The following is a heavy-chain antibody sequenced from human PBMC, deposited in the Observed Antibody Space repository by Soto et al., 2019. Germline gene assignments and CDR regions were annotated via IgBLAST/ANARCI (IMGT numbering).Heavy chain of an antibody. CDR2: IYPGDSDT. CDR3: ARQGVSGGYSIYFDY. J-gene: IGHJ4*02. CDR1: GYSFTSYW. Sequence: GESRKISCKGSGYSFTSYWIGWVRQMPGKGLEWMGIIYPGDSDTRYSPSFQGQVTISADKSISTAYLQWSSLKASDTAMYYCARQGVSGGYSIYFDYWGQGTLVTVSS. D-gene: IGHD2-15*01. V-gene: IGHV5-51*01.